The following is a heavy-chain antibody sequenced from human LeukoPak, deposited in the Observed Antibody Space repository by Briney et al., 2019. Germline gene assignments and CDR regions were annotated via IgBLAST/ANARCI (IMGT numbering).Heavy chain of an antibody. J-gene: IGHJ3*02. CDR1: GDSITRGHYY. CDR3: ARRPTTVLALGAFHI. D-gene: IGHD4-17*01. Sequence: NPSETLSLTCTVSGDSITRGHYYWSWIRQHPGKGLEWLGGVYYTGTTYYNPSLETRVTISLDPSQNLFSLKVNSLTAADAGTYFCARRPTTVLALGAFHIWGQGTVVTVSS. CDR2: VYYTGTT. V-gene: IGHV4-39*02.